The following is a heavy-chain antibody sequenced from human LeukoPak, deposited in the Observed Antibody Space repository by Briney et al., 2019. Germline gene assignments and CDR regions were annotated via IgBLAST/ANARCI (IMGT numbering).Heavy chain of an antibody. V-gene: IGHV1-24*01. CDR3: ATGLIVIVKEALWNDF. CDR2: FDPEEGGT. CDR1: GYSLTKLP. J-gene: IGHJ4*02. Sequence: ASVKVSCKVSGYSLTKLPINWVRQPPGKGLEWMGGFDPEEGGTIYSQKFQGRLTMTEDTSADTAYMELNNLRSEDTAVYYCATGLIVIVKEALWNDFWGQGTLVTVSS. D-gene: IGHD2/OR15-2a*01.